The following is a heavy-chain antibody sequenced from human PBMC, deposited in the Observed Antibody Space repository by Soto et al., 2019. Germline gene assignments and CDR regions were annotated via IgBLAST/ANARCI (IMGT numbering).Heavy chain of an antibody. CDR3: ATTNMTTDYYGLDV. CDR2: IGSSTSSI. V-gene: IGHV3-21*01. D-gene: IGHD4-17*01. Sequence: GGSLRLSCAASGFTFSTYRMNWVRQAPGKGLEWVSYIGSSTSSIDYADSVKGRFTISRDNAKNSLYLQMNSLRAEDTAVYYCATTNMTTDYYGLDVWGQGTTVTVYS. CDR1: GFTFSTYR. J-gene: IGHJ6*02.